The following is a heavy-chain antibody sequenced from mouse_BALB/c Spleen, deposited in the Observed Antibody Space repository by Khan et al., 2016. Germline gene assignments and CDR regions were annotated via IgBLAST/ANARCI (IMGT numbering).Heavy chain of an antibody. CDR1: GFAFSIYW. Sequence: QVQLQQPGADLVRPRSSVKISCKASGFAFSIYWMNWVKQRPGQGLEWIGQIFPGDGDTDYNGKFKGKATLTADESSSTAYMQLSNLTSEDSAVYFCARGGGRRFDYWGQGTTLTVSS. CDR2: IFPGDGDT. V-gene: IGHV1-80*01. D-gene: IGHD1-1*02. J-gene: IGHJ2*01. CDR3: ARGGGRRFDY.